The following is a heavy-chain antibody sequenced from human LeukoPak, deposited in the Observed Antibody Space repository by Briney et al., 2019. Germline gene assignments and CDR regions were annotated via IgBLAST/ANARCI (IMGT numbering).Heavy chain of an antibody. J-gene: IGHJ4*02. D-gene: IGHD3-22*01. Sequence: SVKVSCKASGGTFSSYAISWVRQAPGQGLEWMGGIIPIFGTANCAQKFQGRVTITADESTSTAYMELSSLRSEDTAVYYCARVGGNYYDSSGYYVLAYYFDYWGQGTLVTVSS. CDR3: ARVGGNYYDSSGYYVLAYYFDY. CDR2: IIPIFGTA. CDR1: GGTFSSYA. V-gene: IGHV1-69*13.